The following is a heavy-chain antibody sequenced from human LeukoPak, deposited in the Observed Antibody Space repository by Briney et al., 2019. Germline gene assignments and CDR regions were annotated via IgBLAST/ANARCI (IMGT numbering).Heavy chain of an antibody. Sequence: GGSLRLSCAASGFTFYDYAMHWVRQAPGKGLEWVSLISGDGGSTYYADSVKGRFTISRDNRKNSLYLQMNSLRTEDTALYYCATSGSGSYYYYGMDVWGQGTTVTVSS. CDR3: ATSGSGSYYYYGMDV. J-gene: IGHJ6*02. CDR1: GFTFYDYA. CDR2: ISGDGGST. D-gene: IGHD3-10*01. V-gene: IGHV3-43*02.